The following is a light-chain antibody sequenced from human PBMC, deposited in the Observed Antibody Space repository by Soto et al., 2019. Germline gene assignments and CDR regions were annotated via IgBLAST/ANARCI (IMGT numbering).Light chain of an antibody. CDR2: DVT. Sequence: QSALTQPHSVSGSPGQSVTISCSGTSSDVGHYNFVSWYQHHPGKAPKLLIYDVTTRPSGVPDRFSGSKSGNTASLTISGRQAEDEADFYCCSYAGSYTWVFGGGTKLTVL. J-gene: IGLJ3*02. CDR1: SSDVGHYNF. CDR3: CSYAGSYTWV. V-gene: IGLV2-11*01.